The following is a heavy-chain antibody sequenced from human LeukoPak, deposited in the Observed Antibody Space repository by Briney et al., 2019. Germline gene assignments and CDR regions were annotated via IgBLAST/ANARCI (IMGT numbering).Heavy chain of an antibody. CDR3: ARERRDDYNWDASHT. D-gene: IGHD5-24*01. V-gene: IGHV1-18*01. CDR2: ISTYNGNT. J-gene: IGHJ3*02. Sequence: ASVKVSCKASGYTFTSYDISWVRQAPGQGLKGMGWISTYNGNTNYPQKLQGRVTMTTDTSTSTAYMELRSLRSDDTAVYSCARERRDDYNWDASHTWGQGTMVTVSS. CDR1: GYTFTSYD.